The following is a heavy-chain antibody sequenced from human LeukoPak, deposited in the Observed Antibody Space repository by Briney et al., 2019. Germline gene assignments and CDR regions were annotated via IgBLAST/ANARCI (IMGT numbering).Heavy chain of an antibody. CDR3: ARYAAYYDSSGSWYFDL. V-gene: IGHV4-59*08. CDR2: IYYSGST. J-gene: IGHJ2*01. CDR1: GGSISSYY. D-gene: IGHD3-22*01. Sequence: SETLSLTCTVSGGSISSYYWSWIRQPPWKGLEWIGYIYYSGSTNYNPSLKSRVTISVDTSKNQFSLKLSSVTAADTAVYYCARYAAYYDSSGSWYFDLWGRGTLVTVSS.